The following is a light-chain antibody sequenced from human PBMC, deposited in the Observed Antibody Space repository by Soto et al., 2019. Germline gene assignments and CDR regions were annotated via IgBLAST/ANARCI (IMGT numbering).Light chain of an antibody. Sequence: DIQMSQSPSPLSASVGERATITCPANESISNRLAWYQQKPGKAPKLLIYKASSLESGVPSRFSGSGSGTEFTLTISSLQPDDFATYYCQQYNSFSTWTFGQGTKVDIK. CDR1: ESISNR. V-gene: IGKV1-5*03. CDR3: QQYNSFSTWT. J-gene: IGKJ1*01. CDR2: KAS.